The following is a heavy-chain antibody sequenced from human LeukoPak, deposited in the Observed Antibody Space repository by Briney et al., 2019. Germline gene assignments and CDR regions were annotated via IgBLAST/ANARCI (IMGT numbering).Heavy chain of an antibody. CDR2: IYYSGST. J-gene: IGHJ4*02. CDR1: GGSISSYY. CDR3: ASLTPGIVGAAGPFDY. Sequence: SETLSLTCTVSGGSISSYYWSWIRQPPGKGLEWIGYIYYSGSTNYNPSLKSRVTISVDTSKNQFSLKLSSVTAADTAVYYRASLTPGIVGAAGPFDYWGQGTLVTVSS. D-gene: IGHD1-26*01. V-gene: IGHV4-59*01.